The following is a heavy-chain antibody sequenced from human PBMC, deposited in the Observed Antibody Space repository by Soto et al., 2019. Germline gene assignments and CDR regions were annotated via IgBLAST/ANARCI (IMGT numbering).Heavy chain of an antibody. CDR3: AKKGLGNWYFDL. V-gene: IGHV4-59*11. J-gene: IGHJ2*01. CDR1: GGSITPHY. CDR2: ISYSGAT. D-gene: IGHD7-27*01. Sequence: SETLSLTCTVSGGSITPHYWNWIRQPPGKGLEWIGYISYSGATKYNPSLKSRVTISVDTSKFSLNLNSVTAADTAIYYCAKKGLGNWYFDLWGRGXLVTVSS.